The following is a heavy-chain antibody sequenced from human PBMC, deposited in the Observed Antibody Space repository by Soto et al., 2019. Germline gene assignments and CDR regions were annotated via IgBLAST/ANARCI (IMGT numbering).Heavy chain of an antibody. Sequence: SETLSLTCAVYGGSFSGYYWSWIRQPPGKGLEWIGEINHSGSTNYNPSLKSRVTISVDTSKNQFSLKLSSVTAADTAVYYCARRLVRGVSYYYYYYMDVWGKGTTVTVSS. CDR1: GGSFSGYY. D-gene: IGHD3-10*01. CDR3: ARRLVRGVSYYYYYYMDV. CDR2: INHSGST. V-gene: IGHV4-34*01. J-gene: IGHJ6*03.